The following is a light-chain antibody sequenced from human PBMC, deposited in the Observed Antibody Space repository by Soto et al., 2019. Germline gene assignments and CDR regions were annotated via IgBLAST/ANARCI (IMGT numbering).Light chain of an antibody. Sequence: QLVLTQSPSASASLGASVKLTCTLSGGHFNYAIAWHQQPPEKGPRFLMNLNSDGSHTRGDGIPDRFSGSSSGAERYLTISSLQSEDEADYYCQTWGADTVVFGGGTKVTVL. CDR2: LNSDGSH. CDR3: QTWGADTVV. V-gene: IGLV4-69*01. CDR1: GGHFNYA. J-gene: IGLJ2*01.